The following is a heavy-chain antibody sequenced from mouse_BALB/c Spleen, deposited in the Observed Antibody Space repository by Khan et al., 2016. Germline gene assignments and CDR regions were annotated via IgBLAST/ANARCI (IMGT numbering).Heavy chain of an antibody. CDR1: GYTFTSYW. D-gene: IGHD2-2*01. V-gene: IGHV1-87*01. CDR2: IYPGDGDT. Sequence: QVQLQQSGAELARPGASVKLSCKASGYTFTSYWMQWVKQRPGQGLEWIGAIYPGDGDTRYTQKFKGKATLTADKSSSTAHMQLSSLASEDSAVYYYARRRGYGPFDDWGQGTSLTVSS. J-gene: IGHJ2*03. CDR3: ARRRGYGPFDD.